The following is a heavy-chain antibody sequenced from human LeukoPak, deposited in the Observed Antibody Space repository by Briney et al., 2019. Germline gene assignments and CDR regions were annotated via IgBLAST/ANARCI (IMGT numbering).Heavy chain of an antibody. CDR1: GYTFTSYG. D-gene: IGHD6-6*01. V-gene: IGHV1-69*04. Sequence: GASVKVSCKASGYTFTSYGISWVRQAPGQGLEWMGRIIPILGIANYAQKFQGRVTITADKSTSTAYMELSSLRSEDTAVYYCAREAPQAAFDIWGQGTMVTVSS. CDR2: IIPILGIA. J-gene: IGHJ3*02. CDR3: AREAPQAAFDI.